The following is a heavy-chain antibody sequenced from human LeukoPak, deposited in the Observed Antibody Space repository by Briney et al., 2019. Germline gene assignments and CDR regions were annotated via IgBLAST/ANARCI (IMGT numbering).Heavy chain of an antibody. J-gene: IGHJ4*02. CDR3: ARQTGSGLFILP. Sequence: TSSETLSLTCTVSGGSISSSSYSWGWIRQPPGKGLEWIGSVYYSGSTYYNPSLKSRVTMSVDTSKNQFSLRLTSVTAADTAVYYCARQTGSGLFILPGGQGTLVTVSS. CDR1: GGSISSSSYS. D-gene: IGHD3/OR15-3a*01. CDR2: VYYSGST. V-gene: IGHV4-39*01.